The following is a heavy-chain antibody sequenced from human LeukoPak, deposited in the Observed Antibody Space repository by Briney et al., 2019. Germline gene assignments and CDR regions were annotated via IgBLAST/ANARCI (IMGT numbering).Heavy chain of an antibody. Sequence: GGSLRLSCAVSGFSFNTYGMHWVRQAPGKGLEWVAFIRYDAINKYYADSVKGRFTISRDNSKNTVYLQMNSLRTEDTAVYYCAKTVGASTFYYYMDVWGKGTTVTVTS. D-gene: IGHD1-26*01. J-gene: IGHJ6*03. CDR2: IRYDAINK. CDR3: AKTVGASTFYYYMDV. CDR1: GFSFNTYG. V-gene: IGHV3-30*02.